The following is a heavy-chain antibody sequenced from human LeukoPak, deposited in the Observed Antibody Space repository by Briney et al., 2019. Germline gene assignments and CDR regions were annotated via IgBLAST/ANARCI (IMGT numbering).Heavy chain of an antibody. CDR2: ISGSGGST. V-gene: IGHV3-23*01. D-gene: IGHD6-19*01. CDR1: GFTFSSYG. J-gene: IGHJ5*02. Sequence: GGSLRLSCAASGFTFSSYGMSWVRQAPGKGLEWVSGISGSGGSTYYADSVKGRFTISRDNSKNTLYLQMNSLRAEDTAVYYCPKERASYSSGWYGSPFDPWGQGTLVTVSP. CDR3: PKERASYSSGWYGSPFDP.